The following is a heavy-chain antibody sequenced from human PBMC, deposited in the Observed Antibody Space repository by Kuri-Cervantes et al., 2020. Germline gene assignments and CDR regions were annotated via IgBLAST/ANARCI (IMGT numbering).Heavy chain of an antibody. CDR2: INHSGST. CDR3: ARGRGMRPSYYYDSSGYYRGCYFDY. V-gene: IGHV4-34*01. D-gene: IGHD3-22*01. CDR1: GGSISSYY. Sequence: GSLRLSCTVSGGSISSYYWSWIRQPPGKGLEWIGEINHSGSTNYNPSLKSRVTISVDTSKNQFSLKLSSVTAADTAVYYCARGRGMRPSYYYDSSGYYRGCYFDYWGQGTLVTVSS. J-gene: IGHJ4*02.